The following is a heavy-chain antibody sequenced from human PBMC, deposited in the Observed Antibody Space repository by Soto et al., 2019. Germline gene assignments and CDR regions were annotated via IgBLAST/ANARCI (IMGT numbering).Heavy chain of an antibody. J-gene: IGHJ4*02. D-gene: IGHD2-2*01. CDR1: GFTFSTHS. CDR3: VGEVGFQLIY. CDR2: ITSSSVTM. V-gene: IGHV3-48*01. Sequence: EVQLVESGGGLVQPGGSLRLSCAASGFTFSTHSMNWVRQAPGKGLERISYITSSSVTMYADSVKGRFTISRDNAKNSLYLQMNGLRAEDTAVYFCVGEVGFQLIYWGQGTLVTVSS.